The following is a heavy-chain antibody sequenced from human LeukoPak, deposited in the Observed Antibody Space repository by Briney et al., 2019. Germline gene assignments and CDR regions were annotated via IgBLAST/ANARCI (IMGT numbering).Heavy chain of an antibody. J-gene: IGHJ6*03. CDR3: ARVTGNYDFWSGYYNYYYYMDV. Sequence: ASVKVSCKASGYTFTSYDINWVRRATGQGLEWMGWMNPNSGNTGYAQKFQGRVTMTRNTSISTAYMELSSLRSEDTAVYYCARVTGNYDFWSGYYNYYYYMDVWGKGTTVTVTS. D-gene: IGHD3-3*01. V-gene: IGHV1-8*01. CDR1: GYTFTSYD. CDR2: MNPNSGNT.